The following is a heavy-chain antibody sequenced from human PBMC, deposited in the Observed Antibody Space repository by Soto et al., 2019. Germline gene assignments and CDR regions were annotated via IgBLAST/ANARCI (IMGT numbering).Heavy chain of an antibody. J-gene: IGHJ4*02. V-gene: IGHV4-31*01. CDR3: ARGPTN. Sequence: QVQLQESGPGLVKPSQTLSLTCTVSGGSISSGGYYWSWIRQHPGKGLEWIGYIYYSGSTYYNPXLXRXXTIPVDTSKNQFSLKLRSVTAAATAVYYCARGPTNWGQGTLVTVSS. CDR1: GGSISSGGYY. CDR2: IYYSGST. D-gene: IGHD5-12*01.